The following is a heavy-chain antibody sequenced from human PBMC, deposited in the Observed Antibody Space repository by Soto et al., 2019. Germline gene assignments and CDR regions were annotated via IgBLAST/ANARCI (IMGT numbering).Heavy chain of an antibody. CDR3: ARSAYSSSSARGDY. CDR2: TSPNNGNT. CDR1: GYPFTTFG. J-gene: IGHJ4*02. V-gene: IGHV1-18*01. D-gene: IGHD6-6*01. Sequence: QVQLVQSGAEVKNPGASVKVSCKALGYPFTTFGISGGQQPPGQGLEGMGWTSPNNGNTTNAQKLQDRVTMTPDTSTSTAYMALRSLRSDDTAVYYCARSAYSSSSARGDYWGQGTLVTVSS.